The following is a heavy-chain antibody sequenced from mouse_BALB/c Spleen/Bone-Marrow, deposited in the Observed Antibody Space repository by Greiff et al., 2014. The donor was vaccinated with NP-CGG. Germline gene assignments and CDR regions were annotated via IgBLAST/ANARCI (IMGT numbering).Heavy chain of an antibody. CDR3: AKGGITTVWYFDV. D-gene: IGHD1-1*01. J-gene: IGHJ1*01. V-gene: IGHV2-5*01. CDR2: IWRGGST. Sequence: VKLMESGPGLVQPSQSLSITCTVSGFSLTRNGVHWVRQSPGKGLEWLGVIWRGGSTDYNEAFMSRLSITKDNSKSQVFFKMNSLQGDDSAIYYCAKGGITTVWYFDVWGAGTTVTVSS. CDR1: GFSLTRNG.